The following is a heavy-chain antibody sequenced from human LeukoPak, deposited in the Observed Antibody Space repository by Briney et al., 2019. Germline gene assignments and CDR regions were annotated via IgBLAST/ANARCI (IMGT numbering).Heavy chain of an antibody. V-gene: IGHV4-59*01. J-gene: IGHJ4*02. D-gene: IGHD4-17*01. Sequence: SETLSLTCTVSGGSISSYYWSWIRQPPGTGLEWFGYIYYSGSTKYNPSLKSLVTISIDTSKNQFSLNLSSVTAADTAVHYCARATYGDLPYVYWGQGTLVTVSS. CDR1: GGSISSYY. CDR3: ARATYGDLPYVY. CDR2: IYYSGST.